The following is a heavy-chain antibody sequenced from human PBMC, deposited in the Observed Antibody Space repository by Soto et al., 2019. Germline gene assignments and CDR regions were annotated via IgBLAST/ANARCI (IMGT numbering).Heavy chain of an antibody. CDR2: INAGNGNT. V-gene: IGHV1-3*01. Sequence: ASVKVSCXASGYTFTSYAMHWVRQAPGQRLEWMGWINAGNGNTKYSQKFQGRVTITRDTSASTAYMELSSLRSEDTAVYYCARDQWPSWFDPWGQGTLVTVSS. CDR3: ARDQWPSWFDP. D-gene: IGHD6-19*01. J-gene: IGHJ5*02. CDR1: GYTFTSYA.